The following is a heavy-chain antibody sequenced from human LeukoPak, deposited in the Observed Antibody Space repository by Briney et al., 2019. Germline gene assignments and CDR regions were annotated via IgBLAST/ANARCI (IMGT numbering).Heavy chain of an antibody. J-gene: IGHJ4*02. Sequence: SETLSLTCAVYGGSFSGYYWSWIRQPPGKGLEWVGEINYSGSTNYNPSLKSRVTISEDTSKNQFSVDTSKNQFSLKLSSVTAADTAVYYCARGSTYYYDSSGYPDFDYWGQGTLVTVSS. V-gene: IGHV4-34*01. CDR3: ARGSTYYYDSSGYPDFDY. D-gene: IGHD3-22*01. CDR2: INYSGST. CDR1: GGSFSGYY.